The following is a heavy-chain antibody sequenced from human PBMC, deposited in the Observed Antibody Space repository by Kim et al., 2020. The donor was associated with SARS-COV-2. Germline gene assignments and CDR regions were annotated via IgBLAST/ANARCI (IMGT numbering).Heavy chain of an antibody. D-gene: IGHD4-17*01. Sequence: GGSLRLSCAASGFTFSSYGMHWVRQAPGKGLEWVAVIWYDGSNKYYADSVKGRFTISRDNSKNTLYLQMNSLRAEDTALYYCAKSTVTTHDAFDICGQGT. CDR3: AKSTVTTHDAFDI. CDR2: IWYDGSNK. CDR1: GFTFSSYG. V-gene: IGHV3-33*06. J-gene: IGHJ3*02.